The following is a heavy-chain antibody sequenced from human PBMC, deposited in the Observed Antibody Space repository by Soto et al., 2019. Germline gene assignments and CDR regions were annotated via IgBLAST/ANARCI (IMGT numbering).Heavy chain of an antibody. V-gene: IGHV3-15*01. Sequence: GGSLRLSCAASGFTFSNAWMSWVRQAPGKGLEWVGRIKSKTDGGTTDYAAPVIGRFTISRDDSKNTLYLQMNSLKTEDIAVYFCTTGRAPRYNWSYFDYWGQGTLVTVSS. J-gene: IGHJ4*02. CDR2: IKSKTDGGTT. CDR3: TTGRAPRYNWSYFDY. D-gene: IGHD1-20*01. CDR1: GFTFSNAW.